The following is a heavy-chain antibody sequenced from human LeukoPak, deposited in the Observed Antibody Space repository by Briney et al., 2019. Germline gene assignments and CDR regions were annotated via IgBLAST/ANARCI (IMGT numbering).Heavy chain of an antibody. D-gene: IGHD6-13*01. CDR3: ARGGIAAAGPFDY. J-gene: IGHJ4*02. CDR2: IYSGGST. CDR1: GFTVSSNY. V-gene: IGHV3-53*01. Sequence: GGSLRLSCAASGFTVSSNYMSWVRQAPGKGLEWVSVIYSGGSTYYADSVKGRFTSSRDNSKITLYIQMNSLRDEDAAVYYCARGGIAAAGPFDYWGQGTLVTVSS.